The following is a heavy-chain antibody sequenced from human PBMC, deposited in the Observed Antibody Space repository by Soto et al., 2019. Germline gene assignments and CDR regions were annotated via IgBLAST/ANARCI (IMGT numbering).Heavy chain of an antibody. D-gene: IGHD5-18*01. CDR2: INPSGGST. CDR1: GYTFTSYY. CDR3: ARDIRTRKLTAMVTPVYNGFYP. Sequence: QVQLVQSGAEVKKPGASVKVSCKASGYTFTSYYMHWVRQAPGQGLEWMGIINPSGGSTSYAQKFQGRVTMTMDTTTSTVYMELSSLRSEDTAVYYCARDIRTRKLTAMVTPVYNGFYPWGQGTLVHVSS. J-gene: IGHJ5*02. V-gene: IGHV1-46*01.